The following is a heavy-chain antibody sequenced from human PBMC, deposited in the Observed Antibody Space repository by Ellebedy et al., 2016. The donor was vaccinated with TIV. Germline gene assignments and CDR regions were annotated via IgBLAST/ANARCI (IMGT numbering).Heavy chain of an antibody. CDR2: IKQDGSEK. CDR1: GFTFSSYW. CDR3: ASNDYTAWYFDY. Sequence: GGSLRLSXAASGFTFSSYWMSWVRQAPGKGLEWVADIKQDGSEKYYVDSVKGRFTISRDNAKNSLYLQMNSLRAEDTAVYYCASNDYTAWYFDYWGQGTLVTVSS. V-gene: IGHV3-7*01. J-gene: IGHJ4*02. D-gene: IGHD4-11*01.